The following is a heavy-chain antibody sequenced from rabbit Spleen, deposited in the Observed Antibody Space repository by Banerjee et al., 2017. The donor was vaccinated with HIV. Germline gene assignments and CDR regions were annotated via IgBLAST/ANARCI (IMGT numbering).Heavy chain of an antibody. CDR2: SDDGA. CDR3: ARGVYDDYDTYYCDL. Sequence: QEQLVESGGGLVQPEGSLTLTCKASGFDFSGNAMCWVRQAPGKRPEWIACSDDGAYYANWATGRFTISKTSSTTVTLQMTSLTAADTATYFCARGVYDDYDTYYCDLWGQGTLVTVS. J-gene: IGHJ4*01. D-gene: IGHD2-1*01. CDR1: GFDFSGNA. V-gene: IGHV1S47*01.